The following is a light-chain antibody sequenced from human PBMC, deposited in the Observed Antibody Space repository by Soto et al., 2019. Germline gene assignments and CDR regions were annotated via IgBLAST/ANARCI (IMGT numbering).Light chain of an antibody. V-gene: IGLV1-40*01. J-gene: IGLJ3*02. CDR1: SSNIGAGYN. CDR2: RDT. CDR3: AAWDDSLSGWV. Sequence: QSVLTQPPSVSGAPGQRVTISCTGTSSNIGAGYNVHWYKQLPGTAPKLLIYRDTTRPSGVPDRFSGSKSGTSASLAISGLPSEDEADYYCAAWDDSLSGWVFGGGTKVTVL.